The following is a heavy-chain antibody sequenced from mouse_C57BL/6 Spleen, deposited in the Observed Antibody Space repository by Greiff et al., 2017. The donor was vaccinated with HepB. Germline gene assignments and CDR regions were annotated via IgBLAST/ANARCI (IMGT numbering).Heavy chain of an antibody. Sequence: QVHVKQPGTELVKPGASVKLSCKASGYTFTSYWMHWVKQRPGQGLEWIGNINPSNGGTNYNEKFKSKATLTVDKSSSTAYMQLSSLTSEDSAVYYCVKMGGYYDYADVWGTGTTVTVSS. V-gene: IGHV1-53*01. D-gene: IGHD2-4*01. J-gene: IGHJ1*03. CDR3: VKMGGYYDYADV. CDR1: GYTFTSYW. CDR2: INPSNGGT.